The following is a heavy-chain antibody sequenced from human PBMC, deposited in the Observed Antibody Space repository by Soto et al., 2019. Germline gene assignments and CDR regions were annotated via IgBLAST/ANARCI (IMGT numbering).Heavy chain of an antibody. J-gene: IGHJ4*02. V-gene: IGHV4-39*01. CDR3: ARHTPAISISDH. CDR1: GGSISSSSYY. Sequence: QLQLQESGPGLVKPSETLSLTCTVSGGSISSSSYYWGWIRQPPGKGLEWIGSIYYSGSTYYNPSLKSPVTKSVDTSKNQFSLKLSSVPAADTAVYYCARHTPAISISDHWGQGTLVTVSS. D-gene: IGHD2-15*01. CDR2: IYYSGST.